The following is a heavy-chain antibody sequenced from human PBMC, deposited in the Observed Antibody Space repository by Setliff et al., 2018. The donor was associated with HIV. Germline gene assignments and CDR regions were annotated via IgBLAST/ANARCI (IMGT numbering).Heavy chain of an antibody. V-gene: IGHV1-69*06. D-gene: IGHD3-10*01. CDR3: VRGGVRGTEYVYLDF. J-gene: IGHJ4*02. CDR1: GGSFSTYA. Sequence: SVKVSCKSSGGSFSTYAINWVRQAPGQGLEWMGNIIPLFETPDAAPRFRGRVTITADKSTSTAYMELSSLTYDDTAVYYCVRGGVRGTEYVYLDFWGQGTLVT. CDR2: IIPLFETP.